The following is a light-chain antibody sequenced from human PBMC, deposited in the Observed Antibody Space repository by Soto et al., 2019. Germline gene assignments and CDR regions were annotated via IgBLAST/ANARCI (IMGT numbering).Light chain of an antibody. CDR3: QQYNSYWT. V-gene: IGKV1-5*01. J-gene: IGKJ1*01. CDR2: DAS. CDR1: QSISSW. Sequence: DIQMTQSPSTLSASVGDRVTITCRASQSISSWLAWYQQKPGKAPKLLIYDASSLESGVPSRFSGSGSGTEFTLTISSLQPDDFATYYCQQYNSYWTLGQGTKG.